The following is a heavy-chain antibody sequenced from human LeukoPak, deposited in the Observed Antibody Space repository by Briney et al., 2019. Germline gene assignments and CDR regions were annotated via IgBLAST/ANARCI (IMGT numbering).Heavy chain of an antibody. CDR1: GGSISSYY. D-gene: IGHD6-13*01. J-gene: IGHJ6*02. CDR2: IYYSGST. CDR3: ARHYSSSWMNYYYGMDV. Sequence: SETLSLTCTVSGGSISSYYWSWIRQPPGKGLEWIGYIYYSGSTNYNPSLKSRVTISVDTSKNQFSLKLNSVTAADTAVYYCARHYSSSWMNYYYGMDVWGQGTTVTVSS. V-gene: IGHV4-59*08.